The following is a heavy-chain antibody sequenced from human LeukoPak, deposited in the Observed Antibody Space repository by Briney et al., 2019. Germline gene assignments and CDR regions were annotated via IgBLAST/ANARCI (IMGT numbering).Heavy chain of an antibody. CDR2: INHSGST. J-gene: IGHJ4*02. D-gene: IGHD3-22*01. CDR3: ARVRYYDSSGYYWFDY. V-gene: IGHV4-34*01. Sequence: PSETLSLTCAVYGGSFSGYYWSWIRQPPGKGLEWIGEINHSGSTNYNPSLKSRVTISVDTSKNQFSLKLSSVTAADTAVYYCARVRYYDSSGYYWFDYWGQGTLVTVSS. CDR1: GGSFSGYY.